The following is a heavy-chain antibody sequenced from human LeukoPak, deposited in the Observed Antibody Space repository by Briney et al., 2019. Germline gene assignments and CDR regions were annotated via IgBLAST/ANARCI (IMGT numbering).Heavy chain of an antibody. CDR3: ARHGGSYSFDY. V-gene: IGHV4-59*08. CDR1: GFTFSSYS. Sequence: GSLRLSCAASGFTFSSYSMNWVRQAPGKGLEWIGYIDYSGSTTYSPSLKSRVTMSVDTSKNQFSLKLSSVTAADTAVYYCARHGGSYSFDYWGQGTLVTVSS. J-gene: IGHJ4*02. CDR2: IDYSGST. D-gene: IGHD1-26*01.